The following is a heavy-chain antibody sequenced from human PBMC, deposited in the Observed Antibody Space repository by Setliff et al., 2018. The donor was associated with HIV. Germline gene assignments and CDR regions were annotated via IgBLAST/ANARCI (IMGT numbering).Heavy chain of an antibody. CDR3: ARDGSYISRGY. Sequence: SETLSLTCTVSSGSISSGTYYWSWIRQYPGKGLEWIGYIDYSGSAFYNPPLKSRITISRDTSKNQFSLKMNSVTAADTAVYYCARDGSYISRGYWGQGTLVTVSS. CDR1: SGSISSGTYY. J-gene: IGHJ4*02. V-gene: IGHV4-31*03. D-gene: IGHD5-18*01. CDR2: IDYSGSA.